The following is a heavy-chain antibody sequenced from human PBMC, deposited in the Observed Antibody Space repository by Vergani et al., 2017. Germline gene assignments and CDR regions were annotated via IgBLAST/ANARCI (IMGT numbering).Heavy chain of an antibody. CDR1: GFPVSSNY. D-gene: IGHD1-14*01. J-gene: IGHJ2*01. V-gene: IGHV3-66*02. Sequence: EVQLVESGGGLVQPGGSLRLSCAASGFPVSSNYMSWVRQAPGKGLEWVSVIYSGGSTYYADSVKGRFTISRDNSKNTLYLQMNSLRAEDTAVYYCARWGRMDALVWYFDLWGRGTLVTFSS. CDR3: ARWGRMDALVWYFDL. CDR2: IYSGGST.